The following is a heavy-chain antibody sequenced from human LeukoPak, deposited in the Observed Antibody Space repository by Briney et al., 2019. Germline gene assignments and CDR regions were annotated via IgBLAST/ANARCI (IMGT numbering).Heavy chain of an antibody. CDR2: ITFSGGT. V-gene: IGHV4-59*01. CDR3: ARDSVYATNWYDP. CDR1: GGSIRSSN. D-gene: IGHD5/OR15-5a*01. J-gene: IGHJ5*02. Sequence: PSETLSLTCTVSGGSIRSSNWNWIRQAPGKGLEWIGYITFSGGTNYNPSLVSRVTISLDMSKNQFSLKLTSVTAADTAIYYCARDSVYATNWYDPWGQGTLVTVSS.